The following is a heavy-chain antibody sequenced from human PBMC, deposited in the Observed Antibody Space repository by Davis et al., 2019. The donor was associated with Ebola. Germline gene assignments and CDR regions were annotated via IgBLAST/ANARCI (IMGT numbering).Heavy chain of an antibody. J-gene: IGHJ4*02. D-gene: IGHD6-19*01. CDR3: VRHANYYGSGWFRLDY. Sequence: ETLSLTCPVSGGSISTSAYYWGWFRQSPGKGLEWIGSIYNNGDTRNNPSFTGRVSISVDTSKNQFSLELRSVSAADTAVYYCVRHANYYGSGWFRLDYWGQGALVTVSS. CDR2: IYNNGDT. CDR1: GGSISTSAYY. V-gene: IGHV4-39*01.